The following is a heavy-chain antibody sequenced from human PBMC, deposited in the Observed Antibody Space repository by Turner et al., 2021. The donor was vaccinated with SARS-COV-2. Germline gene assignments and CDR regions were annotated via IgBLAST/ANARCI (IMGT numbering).Heavy chain of an antibody. CDR1: GSTFNTYA. Sequence: QVQLVESGGGVVQPGRSLTLSCAASGSTFNTYAMHWFRQAPGKGLEWVAVITYDGSTKFYADSVKGRFTISRDNSKSSLYVQMNSLRVEDTAVYYCARSRDGYIHSWGQGTLVIVSS. V-gene: IGHV3-30-3*01. J-gene: IGHJ4*02. D-gene: IGHD2-2*01. CDR2: ITYDGSTK. CDR3: ARSRDGYIHS.